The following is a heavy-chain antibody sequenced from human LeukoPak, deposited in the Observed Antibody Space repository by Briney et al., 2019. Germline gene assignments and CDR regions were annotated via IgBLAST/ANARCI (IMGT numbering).Heavy chain of an antibody. D-gene: IGHD6-19*01. CDR2: INHSGST. Sequence: SETLSLTCAVYGGSFSGYYWSWIRQPPGKGLEWIGEINHSGSTNYNPSLKSRVTISVDTSKNQFSLKLSSVTAADTAVYYCARKAQGRGYSSGWYLDWYFDLWGRGTLVTVSS. CDR1: GGSFSGYY. J-gene: IGHJ2*01. CDR3: ARKAQGRGYSSGWYLDWYFDL. V-gene: IGHV4-34*01.